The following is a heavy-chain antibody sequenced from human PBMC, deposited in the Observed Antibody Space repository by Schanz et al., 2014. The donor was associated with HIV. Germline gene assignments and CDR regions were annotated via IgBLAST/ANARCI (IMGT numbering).Heavy chain of an antibody. CDR2: ISYDGSNK. D-gene: IGHD2-2*01. CDR3: ARDGAMAFSLGMDV. CDR1: GFIFSNYG. J-gene: IGHJ6*02. V-gene: IGHV3-30*03. Sequence: VQLVEAGGGVVQPGRSLRLSCAVSGFIFSNYGMHWVRQAPGKGLEWEAVISYDGSNKYYADSVKGRFTIARDNSKNTLYLQMNRMRTEDTAVYYCARDGAMAFSLGMDVWGQGTTVTVSS.